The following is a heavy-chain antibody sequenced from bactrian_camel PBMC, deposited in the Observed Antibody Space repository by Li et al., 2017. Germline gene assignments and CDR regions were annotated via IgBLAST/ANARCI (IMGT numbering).Heavy chain of an antibody. D-gene: IGHD3*01. CDR1: GFTFSNMN. CDR3: NKHCQPRYGSLYRDY. CDR2: IDSGGST. V-gene: IGHV3S53*01. Sequence: VQLVESGGGLVQPGGSLRLSCAASGFTFSNMNMAWVRQAPGEERTFVSSIDSGGSTRYADSVKGRFTISQDNAKNTVYLQMNSLKPEDTAMYYCNKHCQPRYGSLYRDYWGQGTQVTVS. J-gene: IGHJ4*01.